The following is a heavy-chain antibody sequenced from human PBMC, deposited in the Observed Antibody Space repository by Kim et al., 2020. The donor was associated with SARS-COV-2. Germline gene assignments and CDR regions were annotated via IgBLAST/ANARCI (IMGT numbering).Heavy chain of an antibody. Sequence: AEAVKGRCSSSRDNAKKSLYLQMNSLRAEDTAVYYCARVSSGSSSWYWFDAWGQGTLVTVSS. CDR3: ARVSSGSSSWYWFDA. J-gene: IGHJ5*02. D-gene: IGHD6-13*01. V-gene: IGHV3-11*05.